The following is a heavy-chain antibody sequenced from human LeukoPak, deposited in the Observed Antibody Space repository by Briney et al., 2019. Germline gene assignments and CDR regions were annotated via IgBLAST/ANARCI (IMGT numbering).Heavy chain of an antibody. CDR1: GGTFSSYA. CDR2: IIPIFGTA. D-gene: IGHD3-16*01. CDR3: ASSYDYVWGSHYYYYMDV. J-gene: IGHJ6*03. Sequence: ASVKVSCKASGGTFSSYAISWVRQAPGQGLEWMGGIIPIFGTANYAQKFQGRVTITAGKSTSTAYMELSSLRSEDTAVYYCASSYDYVWGSHYYYYMDVWGKGTTVTVSS. V-gene: IGHV1-69*06.